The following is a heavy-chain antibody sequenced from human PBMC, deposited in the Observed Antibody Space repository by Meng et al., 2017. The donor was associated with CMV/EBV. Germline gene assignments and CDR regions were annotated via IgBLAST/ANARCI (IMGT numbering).Heavy chain of an antibody. D-gene: IGHD2-2*02. CDR1: GFTFSSYS. Sequence: GESLKISCAASGFTFSSYSMNWVRQAPGKGLEWVSSISSSSSYIYYADSVKGRFTISRDNAKNSLYLQMNSLRAEDTAVYYCARDLVEYQLLYGAWDYYYGMDVWGQGTTVTVSS. CDR3: ARDLVEYQLLYGAWDYYYGMDV. V-gene: IGHV3-21*01. J-gene: IGHJ6*02. CDR2: ISSSSSYI.